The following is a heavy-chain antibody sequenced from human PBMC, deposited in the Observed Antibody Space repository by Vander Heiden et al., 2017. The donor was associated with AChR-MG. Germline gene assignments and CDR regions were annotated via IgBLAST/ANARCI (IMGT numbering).Heavy chain of an antibody. CDR1: GYTFTGYY. Sequence: QVQLEQSGAEVKVPGASVKVSCTASGYTFTGYYIHWVRQAPGQGLEWMGWMNPNSAVTKYAPKFEGRVTMTRDRSISTAYVELTGLRSDDTAIYYCAKGGTNYRYYIDHWGQGTLVTVSS. J-gene: IGHJ4*02. V-gene: IGHV1-2*02. D-gene: IGHD1-26*01. CDR2: MNPNSAVT. CDR3: AKGGTNYRYYIDH.